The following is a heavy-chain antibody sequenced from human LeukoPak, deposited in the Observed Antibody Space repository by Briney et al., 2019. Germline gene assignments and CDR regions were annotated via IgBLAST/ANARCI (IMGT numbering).Heavy chain of an antibody. J-gene: IGHJ6*02. Sequence: GGSLRLSCAASGFTFSSYAMHWVRQAPGKGLEWVAVISYDGSNKYYADSVKGRFTISRDNSENTLYLRMNSLRAEDTAVYYCAREEYYDFWSGYKALNYYGMDVWGQGTTVTVSS. CDR1: GFTFSSYA. CDR2: ISYDGSNK. D-gene: IGHD3-3*01. CDR3: AREEYYDFWSGYKALNYYGMDV. V-gene: IGHV3-30-3*01.